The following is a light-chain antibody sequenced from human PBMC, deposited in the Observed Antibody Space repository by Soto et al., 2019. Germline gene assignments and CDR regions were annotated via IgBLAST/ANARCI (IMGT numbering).Light chain of an antibody. CDR1: SSNIGNNY. V-gene: IGLV1-51*02. Sequence: QSVLTQPPSVSAAPGQKVTISCSGSSSNIGNNYVSWYQQFPGTAPKLLIYETNERPSGIPDRFSGSKSDTSATLGITGLQTGDEADYYCGTWDSSLNAGQVFGRGTQLTVL. CDR3: GTWDSSLNAGQV. J-gene: IGLJ3*02. CDR2: ETN.